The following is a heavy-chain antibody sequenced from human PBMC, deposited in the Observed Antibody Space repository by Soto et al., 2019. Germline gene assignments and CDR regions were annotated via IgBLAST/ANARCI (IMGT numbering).Heavy chain of an antibody. CDR3: ARAPLGESSGWPSPPYYFDY. Sequence: QGQLQESGPGLVKPSETLSLTCTVSGGSVSSGSYYWSWIRQPPGKGLEWIGYIYYSGRTNYNPSLKSRVSISVDTYKNRFSLKLSSVTAADTAVYYCARAPLGESSGWPSPPYYFDYWGQGTLVTVSS. J-gene: IGHJ4*02. D-gene: IGHD6-19*01. CDR2: IYYSGRT. CDR1: GGSVSSGSYY. V-gene: IGHV4-61*01.